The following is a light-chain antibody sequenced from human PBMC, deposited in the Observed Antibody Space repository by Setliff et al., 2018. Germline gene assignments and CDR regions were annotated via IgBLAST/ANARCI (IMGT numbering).Light chain of an antibody. CDR3: SSYTSSSIVV. CDR2: DVS. V-gene: IGLV2-14*01. J-gene: IGLJ2*01. Sequence: QSVLTQPASVSGSPGQSITISCTGTSSDVGGYNYVSWYQQHPGKAPKLMIYDVSKRPSGVSNRFSGSKSGNTASPTISGLQAEDEADYYCSSYTSSSIVVFGGGTKVTVL. CDR1: SSDVGGYNY.